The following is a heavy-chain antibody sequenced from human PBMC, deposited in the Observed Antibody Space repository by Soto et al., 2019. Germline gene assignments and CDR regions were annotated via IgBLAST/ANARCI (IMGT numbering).Heavy chain of an antibody. CDR1: GGSISSAGYY. Sequence: SETLSLTCSVSGGSISSAGYYWSWIRQYPGKGLECIGYIYYSGSTYYNPSLESRLTITVDTSKNQFSLMLSSVTAADTAVYYCARAKYYYDGSGYYSFDYWGQGTLVTVSS. V-gene: IGHV4-31*03. J-gene: IGHJ4*02. CDR2: IYYSGST. CDR3: ARAKYYYDGSGYYSFDY. D-gene: IGHD3-22*01.